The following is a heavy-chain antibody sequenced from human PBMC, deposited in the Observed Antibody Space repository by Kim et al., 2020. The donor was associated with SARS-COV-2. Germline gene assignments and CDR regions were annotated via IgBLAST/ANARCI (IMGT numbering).Heavy chain of an antibody. D-gene: IGHD6-6*01. CDR3: AKGHLRAARPIDY. V-gene: IGHV3-30*18. CDR2: ISYDGSNK. J-gene: IGHJ4*02. CDR1: GFTFSSYG. Sequence: GGSLRLSCAASGFTFSSYGMHWVRQAPGKGLEWVLVISYDGSNKYYADSVKGRFTISRDNSKNTLYLQMNSLRAEDTAVYYCAKGHLRAARPIDYWGQGTLVTVSS.